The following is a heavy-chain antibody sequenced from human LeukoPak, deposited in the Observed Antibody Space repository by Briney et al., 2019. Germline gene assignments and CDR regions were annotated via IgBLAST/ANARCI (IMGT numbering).Heavy chain of an antibody. D-gene: IGHD3-3*01. V-gene: IGHV4-59*12. CDR3: ARERGRPIFGVVKHWFDP. CDR2: IYYSGST. Sequence: SETLSLTCTVSGGSISSYYWSWIRQPPGKGLEWIAYIYYSGSTNYNPSLKSRVTISVDTSKNLFSLKLSSVTAADTAVYYCARERGRPIFGVVKHWFDPWGQGNLVTVSS. CDR1: GGSISSYY. J-gene: IGHJ5*02.